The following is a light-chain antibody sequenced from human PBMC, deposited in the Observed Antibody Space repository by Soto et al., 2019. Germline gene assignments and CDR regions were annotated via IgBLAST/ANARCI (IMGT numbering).Light chain of an antibody. CDR1: SRDVGGYNW. V-gene: IGLV2-8*01. J-gene: IGLJ2*01. CDR2: EVD. Sequence: QSALTQPPSASGSPGQSVTISCTGTSRDVGGYNWVSWYQHHPGKVPKLPIYEVDKRPSGVPDRFSGSKPGNTASLTVSGLEAEEEEDDYCSPFATGATFPFGGGTQVTVL. CDR3: SPFATGATFP.